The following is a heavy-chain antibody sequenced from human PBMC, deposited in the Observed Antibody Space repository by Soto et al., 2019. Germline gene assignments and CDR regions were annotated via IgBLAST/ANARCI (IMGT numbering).Heavy chain of an antibody. D-gene: IGHD1-26*01. CDR3: TTGHSGSYYDFDY. CDR1: GFTFSNAW. J-gene: IGHJ4*02. CDR2: IKSKTAGGTT. V-gene: IGHV3-15*01. Sequence: GGSLRLSCAASGFTFSNAWMSWVRQAPGKGLEWVGRIKSKTAGGTTDYAAPVKGRFTISRDESKNTLYMQMNSLKTGDTAVYYCTTGHSGSYYDFDYWGQGTLVTVSS.